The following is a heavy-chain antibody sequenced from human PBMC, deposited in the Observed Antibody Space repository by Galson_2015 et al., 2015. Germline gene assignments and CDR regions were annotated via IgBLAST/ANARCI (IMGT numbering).Heavy chain of an antibody. CDR2: ISSSSTI. CDR1: GFTFSSYS. V-gene: IGHV3-48*02. CDR3: ARDRDDYGDYTTPFDI. J-gene: IGHJ3*02. D-gene: IGHD4-17*01. Sequence: SLRLSCAASGFTFSSYSMNWVRQAPGKGLEWVSYISSSSTIYYADSVKGRFTISRDNAKNSLYLQMNSLRDEDTAVYYCARDRDDYGDYTTPFDIWGQGTMVTVSS.